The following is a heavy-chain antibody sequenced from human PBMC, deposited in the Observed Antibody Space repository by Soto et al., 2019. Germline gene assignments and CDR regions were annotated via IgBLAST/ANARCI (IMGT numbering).Heavy chain of an antibody. Sequence: SETLSLTCTVSGGSISSYYWSWIRQPPGKGLEWIGYIYYSGSTYYNPSLKSRVIISVDRSKNQFSLKVRSVTAADTAVYYCARETYGDHAGYFDPWGQGIQVTLSS. CDR2: IYYSGST. J-gene: IGHJ5*02. D-gene: IGHD4-17*01. CDR3: ARETYGDHAGYFDP. CDR1: GGSISSYY. V-gene: IGHV4-59*12.